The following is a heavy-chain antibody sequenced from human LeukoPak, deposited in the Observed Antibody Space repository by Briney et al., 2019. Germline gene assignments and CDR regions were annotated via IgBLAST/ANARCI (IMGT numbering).Heavy chain of an antibody. V-gene: IGHV4-59*01. D-gene: IGHD1-26*01. CDR1: GGSISSYY. CDR2: IYYSGST. CDR3: ARSGGSYSAHFDY. Sequence: SKTLSLTCTVSGGSISSYYWSWIRQPPGKGLEWIGYIYYSGSTNYNPSLKSRVTISVDTSKNQFSLKLSSVTAADTAVYYCARSGGSYSAHFDYWGQGTLVTVSS. J-gene: IGHJ4*02.